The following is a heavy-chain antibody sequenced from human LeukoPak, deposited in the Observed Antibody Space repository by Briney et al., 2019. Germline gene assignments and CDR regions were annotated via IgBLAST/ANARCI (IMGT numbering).Heavy chain of an antibody. CDR3: AKDIWFRDPSAYDY. Sequence: GGSLRLSCAASGFTFSSYAMSWVRQAPGKGLEWVSAISGSGGSTYYADSVKGRFTISRDNSKNTLYLQMNSLRAGDTAVYYCAKDIWFRDPSAYDYWGQGTLVTVSS. J-gene: IGHJ4*02. V-gene: IGHV3-23*01. CDR1: GFTFSSYA. CDR2: ISGSGGST. D-gene: IGHD3-10*01.